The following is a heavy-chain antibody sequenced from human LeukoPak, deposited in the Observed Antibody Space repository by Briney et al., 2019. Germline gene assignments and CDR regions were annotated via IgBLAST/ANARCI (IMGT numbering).Heavy chain of an antibody. CDR1: GFTFSSYG. J-gene: IGHJ5*02. CDR3: ARGPPLFDP. V-gene: IGHV3-30*02. CDR2: IRCDGSNK. Sequence: PGGSLRLSCAASGFTFSSYGMHWVRQAPGKGLEWVAFIRCDGSNKYYADSVKGRFTISRDNSKNTLYLQMNSLRAEDTGVYYCARGPPLFDPWGQGTLVVVSS.